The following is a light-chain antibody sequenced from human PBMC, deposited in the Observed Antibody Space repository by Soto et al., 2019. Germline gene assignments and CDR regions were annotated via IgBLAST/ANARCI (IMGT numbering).Light chain of an antibody. V-gene: IGKV3-15*01. Sequence: EKLLTQSPATLSVSPGERATLSCRASQSVTSNLAWYQQKPGQAPRLLIYAASTRATGVPARFSGSGSGTEFTLTISSLQSEDFAVYYCQHYNDWPSYTFGQGTKLEIK. CDR1: QSVTSN. CDR2: AAS. J-gene: IGKJ2*01. CDR3: QHYNDWPSYT.